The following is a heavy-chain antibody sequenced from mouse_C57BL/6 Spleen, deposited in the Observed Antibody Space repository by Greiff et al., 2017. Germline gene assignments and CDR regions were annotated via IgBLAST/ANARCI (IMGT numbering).Heavy chain of an antibody. J-gene: IGHJ1*03. D-gene: IGHD1-1*01. V-gene: IGHV1-72*01. CDR3: ARGGYGSSYVGLWYFDV. CDR1: GYTFTSYW. CDR2: IDPNSGGT. Sequence: QVQLQQPGAELVKPGASVKLSCKASGYTFTSYWMHWVKQRPGQGLEWIGRIDPNSGGTKYNEKFKSKATLTVDKPSSTAYMQLSSLTSEDSAVYYCARGGYGSSYVGLWYFDVWGTGTTVTVSS.